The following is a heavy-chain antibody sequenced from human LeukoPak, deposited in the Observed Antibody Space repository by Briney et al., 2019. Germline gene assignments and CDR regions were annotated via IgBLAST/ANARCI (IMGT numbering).Heavy chain of an antibody. CDR2: MNPNSGKT. V-gene: IGHV1-8*01. J-gene: IGHJ6*02. D-gene: IGHD3-10*01. CDR3: ARQHHYGSGIYWYYYYYGMDV. Sequence: ASVRVSCKAPGYTFTSYDMNWVRQAPGQGLEWMGWMNPNSGKTDSAQKLGGRVTMTRNTPISTAYMELSSLRSEDTAVYYCARQHHYGSGIYWYYYYYGMDVWGQGTTVTVSS. CDR1: GYTFTSYD.